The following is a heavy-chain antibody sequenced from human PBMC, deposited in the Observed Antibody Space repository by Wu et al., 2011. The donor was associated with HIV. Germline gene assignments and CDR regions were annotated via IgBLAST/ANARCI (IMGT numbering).Heavy chain of an antibody. CDR1: GDTFSNHI. CDR2: IIPTLGTV. J-gene: IGHJ4*02. V-gene: IGHV1-69*14. CDR3: ARDLGGDEDY. Sequence: QVQLVQSGAEVKKPGSSVRVSCKSSGDTFSNHILNWVRQAPGQGLEWMGGIIPTLGTVKYAQKFQGRVTITADKSTSTAYMELSSLRSEDTAIYYCARDLGGDEDYWGQGTLVTVSS. D-gene: IGHD2-21*01.